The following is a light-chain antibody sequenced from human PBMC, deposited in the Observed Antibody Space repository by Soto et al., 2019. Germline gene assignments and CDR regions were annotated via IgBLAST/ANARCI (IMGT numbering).Light chain of an antibody. CDR2: KVS. J-gene: IGKJ2*01. Sequence: DVVMTQSPLSLPVTLGQPASISCRSRQSLVYSDGNAYLNWFHQRPGQSPRRLIYKVSYRDSGVPDRFSGSGSGTDFTLKISRVEAEDVGVYYCMQGTHWPPYTFGQGTKLEIK. CDR1: QSLVYSDGNAY. V-gene: IGKV2-30*01. CDR3: MQGTHWPPYT.